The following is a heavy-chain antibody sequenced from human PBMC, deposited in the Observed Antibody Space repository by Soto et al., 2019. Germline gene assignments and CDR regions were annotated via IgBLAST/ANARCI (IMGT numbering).Heavy chain of an antibody. J-gene: IGHJ6*03. V-gene: IGHV3-66*01. CDR1: GFTVSSNY. CDR2: IYSGGST. D-gene: IGHD3-3*01. CDR3: ARTLYYDFWSGYSAYYYYMDV. Sequence: GGSLRLSCAASGFTVSSNYMSWVRQAPGKGLEWASVIYSGGSTYYADSVKGRFTISRDNSKNTLYLQMNSLRAEDTAVYYCARTLYYDFWSGYSAYYYYMDVWGKGTTVTVSS.